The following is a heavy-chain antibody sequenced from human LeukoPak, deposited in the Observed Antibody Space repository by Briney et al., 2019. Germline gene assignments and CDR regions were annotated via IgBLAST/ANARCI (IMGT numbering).Heavy chain of an antibody. Sequence: GGSLRLSCAASGFTFTNAWMSWVRQALGKGLEWVGRIKSTTDGGTTDYAAPVKGRFTISRDSSKNTLYLQMNSLTAEDTAVYYCARENGRGVISPYYDLWGQGTLVTVSS. CDR1: GFTFTNAW. D-gene: IGHD3-10*01. J-gene: IGHJ4*02. CDR3: ARENGRGVISPYYDL. V-gene: IGHV3-15*01. CDR2: IKSTTDGGTT.